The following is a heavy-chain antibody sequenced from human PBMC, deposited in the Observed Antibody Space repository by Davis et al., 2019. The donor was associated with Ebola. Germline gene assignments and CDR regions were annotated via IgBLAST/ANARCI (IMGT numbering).Heavy chain of an antibody. CDR1: AFTLSSYA. CDR3: AKSGLSFGVVKYHYGMDV. D-gene: IGHD3-3*01. J-gene: IGHJ6*04. Sequence: GESLKISCAATAFTLSSYAMTWVRQAPGTGLERVSAISGSGGSTYYADSVKGRFTISRDNSKKTLYLQMNSLRAEDTAVYYCAKSGLSFGVVKYHYGMDVWGKGTTVTVSS. V-gene: IGHV3-23*01. CDR2: ISGSGGST.